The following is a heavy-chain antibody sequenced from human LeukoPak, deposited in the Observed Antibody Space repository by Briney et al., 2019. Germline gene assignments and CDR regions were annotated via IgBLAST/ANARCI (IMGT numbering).Heavy chain of an antibody. J-gene: IGHJ1*01. CDR3: ASMDLGYCSSTSCYAEYFQH. CDR1: GGTFSSYA. CDR2: IIPIFGTA. D-gene: IGHD2-2*01. V-gene: IGHV1-69*06. Sequence: SVKVSCKASGGTFSSYAISWVRQAPGQGLEWMGGIIPIFGTANYAQKFQGRVTITADKSTSTAYMELSSLRSEDTAVYYCASMDLGYCSSTSCYAEYFQHWGQGTLATVSS.